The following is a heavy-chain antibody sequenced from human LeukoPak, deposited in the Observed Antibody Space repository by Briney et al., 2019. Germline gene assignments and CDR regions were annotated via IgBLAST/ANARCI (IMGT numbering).Heavy chain of an antibody. CDR2: FDPEDFET. D-gene: IGHD1-1*01. J-gene: IGHJ6*02. V-gene: IGHV1-24*01. Sequence: ASVKVSCKVSGYILSELSVHWVRRAPGKGLEWMGGFDPEDFETVYAQKFQGRVTLTEDRATDTAYMELSRLRSEDTAVYCGTTAGAENYNGMDVWGQGTAVTVSS. CDR3: TTAGAENYNGMDV. CDR1: GYILSELS.